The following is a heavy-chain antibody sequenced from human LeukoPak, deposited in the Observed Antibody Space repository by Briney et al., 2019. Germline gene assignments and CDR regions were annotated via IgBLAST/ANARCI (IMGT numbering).Heavy chain of an antibody. J-gene: IGHJ4*02. CDR2: FDPEDGET. D-gene: IGHD3/OR15-3a*01. Sequence: ASVKVSCKVSGYTLTELSMHWVRQAPGKGLEWMGGFDPEDGETIYAQKFQGRVTMTEDTPTDTAYMELSSLRSEDTAVYYCANRESGEFGLWTGYYFDYWGQGTLVTVSS. V-gene: IGHV1-24*01. CDR3: ANRESGEFGLWTGYYFDY. CDR1: GYTLTELS.